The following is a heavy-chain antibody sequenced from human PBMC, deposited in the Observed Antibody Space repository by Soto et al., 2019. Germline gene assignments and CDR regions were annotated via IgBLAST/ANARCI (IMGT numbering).Heavy chain of an antibody. CDR3: ARVERITGTIGRYYYYGMDV. V-gene: IGHV3-33*01. D-gene: IGHD1-7*01. CDR1: GFTFSSYG. J-gene: IGHJ6*02. Sequence: GGSLRLSCAASGFTFSSYGMHWVRQAPGKGLEWVAVIWYDGSNKYYADSVKGRFTISRDNSKNTLYLQMNSLRAEDTAVYYCARVERITGTIGRYYYYGMDVWGQGTTVTVSS. CDR2: IWYDGSNK.